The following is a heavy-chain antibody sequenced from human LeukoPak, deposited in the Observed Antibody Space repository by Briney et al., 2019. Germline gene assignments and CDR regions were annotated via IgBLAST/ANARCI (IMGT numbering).Heavy chain of an antibody. Sequence: GGSLRLSCAASGFTFSSYSMNWVRQAPGKGLEWVSSISSSSSYIYYADSVKGRFTISGDNAKNSLYLQMNSLRAEDTAVYYCARPSRGYSYGYPDYWGQGTLVTVSS. D-gene: IGHD5-18*01. CDR1: GFTFSSYS. CDR3: ARPSRGYSYGYPDY. V-gene: IGHV3-21*01. CDR2: ISSSSSYI. J-gene: IGHJ4*02.